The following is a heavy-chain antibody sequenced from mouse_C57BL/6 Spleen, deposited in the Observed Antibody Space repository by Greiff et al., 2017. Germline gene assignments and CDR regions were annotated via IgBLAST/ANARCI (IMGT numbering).Heavy chain of an antibody. CDR1: GFSLTSYG. Sequence: QVQLKQSGPGLVAPSQSLSITCTVSGFSLTSYGVHWVRQPPGQGLEWLGVIWGGGSTNYNSALMSRLSISKDNSKGQVFLRMNSLQTDDTAMDYCAKHDDYDYAMDYWGQGTSVTVSS. CDR3: AKHDDYDYAMDY. V-gene: IGHV2-9*01. J-gene: IGHJ4*01. D-gene: IGHD2-4*01. CDR2: IWGGGST.